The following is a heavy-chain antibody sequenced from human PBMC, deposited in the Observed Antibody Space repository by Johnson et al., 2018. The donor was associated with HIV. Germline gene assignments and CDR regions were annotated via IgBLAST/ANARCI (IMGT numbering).Heavy chain of an antibody. CDR3: ARVITEGGTRWAFDI. CDR1: GFTFGRYW. V-gene: IGHV3-30*03. CDR2: TSYDGSNK. Sequence: VHLVESGGGLVQPGGSLRLSCAASGFTFGRYWMHWVRQAPGKGLEWVALTSYDGSNKYYADSVKGRFTISRDNSKNTLHLQMNSLRTEDTAVYSCARVITEGGTRWAFDIWGQGTIVTVSS. D-gene: IGHD6-13*01. J-gene: IGHJ3*02.